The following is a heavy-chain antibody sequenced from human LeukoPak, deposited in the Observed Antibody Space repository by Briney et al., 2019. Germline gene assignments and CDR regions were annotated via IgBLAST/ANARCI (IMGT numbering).Heavy chain of an antibody. CDR1: GGTFSSYA. CDR3: ARDQKPAAFGAFDI. J-gene: IGHJ3*02. Sequence: SVNVSCKSSGGTFSSYAISWVRQAPGQGLEWMGGIIPIFGTANYAQKFQGRVTTTADESTSTAYMELSSLRSEDTAVYYCARDQKPAAFGAFDIWGQGTMVTVSS. D-gene: IGHD2-2*01. CDR2: IIPIFGTA. V-gene: IGHV1-69*01.